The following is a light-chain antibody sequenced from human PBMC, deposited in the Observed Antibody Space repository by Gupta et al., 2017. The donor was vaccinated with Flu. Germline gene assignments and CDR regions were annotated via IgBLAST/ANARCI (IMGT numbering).Light chain of an antibody. CDR2: GNI. CDR3: QSYDTSLSAWV. Sequence: QSVLPQPPSVSVAPGQRVTIPCTGSRSNIGAGYDVHWYQHLPGMTPKLLLYGNINRPSGVPDRFSGSKSDTSASLAISGLRTEDEADYYCQSYDTSLSAWVFGGGTRLTVL. V-gene: IGLV1-40*01. J-gene: IGLJ3*02. CDR1: RSNIGAGYD.